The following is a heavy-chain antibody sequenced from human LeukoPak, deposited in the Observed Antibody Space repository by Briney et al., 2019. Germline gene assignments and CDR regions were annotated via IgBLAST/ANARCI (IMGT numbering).Heavy chain of an antibody. D-gene: IGHD3-22*01. CDR2: IKSDGST. CDR3: ARAPSEIGGYYPEYYRH. J-gene: IGHJ1*01. V-gene: IGHV3-74*01. Sequence: GGSLRLSCAASGFTFSSYWMHWVRQAPGKGLVWVSRIKSDGSTNYADSVKGRFTISRDNAKNTVSLQMNSLRAEDTGVYYCARAPSEIGGYYPEYYRHWGHGTLVTVSS. CDR1: GFTFSSYW.